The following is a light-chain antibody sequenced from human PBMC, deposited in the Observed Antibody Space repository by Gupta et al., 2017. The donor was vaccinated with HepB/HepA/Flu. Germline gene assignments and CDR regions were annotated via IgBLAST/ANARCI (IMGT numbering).Light chain of an antibody. Sequence: DVVVTQSPLGLLVTLGGPASISCSCGQRLVSSDGNTFLYWFQQRPGQSRRRLVYTVSSRDSGVPDRFSGSGSGTYFTLQISRVDADDVGVYYCMQGSSLPWTFGQGTKVEVK. CDR2: TVS. J-gene: IGKJ1*01. CDR1: QRLVSSDGNTF. V-gene: IGKV2-30*01. CDR3: MQGSSLPWT.